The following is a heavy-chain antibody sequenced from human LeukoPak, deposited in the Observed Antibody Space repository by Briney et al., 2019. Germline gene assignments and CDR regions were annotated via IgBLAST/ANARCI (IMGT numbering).Heavy chain of an antibody. Sequence: GGSLRLSCAASGFTFISYSMTWVRQAPGKGLEWVSYINSGSSTMYYADSVKGRFTISRDNGKTSLYLQMNSLRDEDTAVYYCARDKGDGTRPSSERFDYWGQGTLVTVSS. CDR3: ARDKGDGTRPSSERFDY. J-gene: IGHJ4*02. V-gene: IGHV3-48*02. D-gene: IGHD5-24*01. CDR2: INSGSSTM. CDR1: GFTFISYS.